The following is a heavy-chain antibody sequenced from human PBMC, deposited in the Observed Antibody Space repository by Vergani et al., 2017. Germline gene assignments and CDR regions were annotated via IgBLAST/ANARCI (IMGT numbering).Heavy chain of an antibody. CDR2: TGYDGNNK. CDR3: ARDLRLLYNRFDP. J-gene: IGHJ5*02. V-gene: IGHV3-33*01. CDR1: GVTFNQYG. Sequence: QVQLVESGGGVVQPGRSLRLSCAASGVTFNQYGMHWVRQAPGKGLEWVAVTGYDGNNKQYADSVKGRFTISRDNSKSTMYLQMNSLRDEDTGVYYCARDLRLLYNRFDPWGQGTLVTVSS. D-gene: IGHD1-14*01.